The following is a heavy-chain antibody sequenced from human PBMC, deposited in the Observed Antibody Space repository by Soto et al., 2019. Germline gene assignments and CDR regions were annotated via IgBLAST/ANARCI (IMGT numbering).Heavy chain of an antibody. CDR2: ISRGSDYI. J-gene: IGHJ5*02. D-gene: IGHD1-20*01. CDR1: GFSFSDYT. Sequence: EVHLVESGGGLVKPGGSLRLTCAGSGFSFSDYTMNWVRQAPGKGLEWVSSISRGSDYIFYADTVKGRFTISSDNARNSLYLQRSSLRAEDTAVYYCAKDSGCVNNACAYDPWGQGTLVSVSS. CDR3: AKDSGCVNNACAYDP. V-gene: IGHV3-21*01.